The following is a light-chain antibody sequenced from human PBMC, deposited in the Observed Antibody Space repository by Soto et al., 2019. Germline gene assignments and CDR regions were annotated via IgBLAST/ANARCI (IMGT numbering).Light chain of an antibody. V-gene: IGKV3-20*01. J-gene: IGKJ1*01. CDR3: QQYAGSPKT. CDR1: QSVSSSY. CDR2: GAS. Sequence: EIVLTQSPGTLSLSPGERATLSCRASQSVSSSYLAWYQQKPGQGPRLLIYGASSRATGIPDRFRGSWSGTDFTLTISRLEPEDFAVYYCQQYAGSPKTFGQGTKVNI.